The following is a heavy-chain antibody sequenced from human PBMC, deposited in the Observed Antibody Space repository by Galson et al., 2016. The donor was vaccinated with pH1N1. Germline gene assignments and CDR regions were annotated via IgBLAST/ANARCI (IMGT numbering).Heavy chain of an antibody. CDR2: INQDGSRT. CDR1: GFIFSDYW. D-gene: IGHD1-26*01. CDR3: ATEDYYTSLY. V-gene: IGHV3-7*01. J-gene: IGHJ4*02. Sequence: SLRLSCAASGFIFSDYWMSWVRQAPGKGLEWVAKINQDGSRTYYVDSMKGRCTISRDNAENSLSLQINSLRVEDTALYYCATEDYYTSLYWGQGILVTVSS.